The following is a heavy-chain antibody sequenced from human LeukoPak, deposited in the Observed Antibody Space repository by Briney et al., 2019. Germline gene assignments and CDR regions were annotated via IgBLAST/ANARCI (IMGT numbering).Heavy chain of an antibody. V-gene: IGHV3-48*03. CDR3: AMFDYYDTSGYPDY. D-gene: IGHD3-22*01. CDR1: GFNLDNNE. J-gene: IGHJ4*02. Sequence: PGGSLRLSCAASGFNLDNNEMNWVRQAPGKGLEWVSYISRSGSTKFYADSVKGRFTISRDNDKKSLYLQMNSLRAEDTAVYYCAMFDYYDTSGYPDYWGQGTLVTVSS. CDR2: ISRSGSTK.